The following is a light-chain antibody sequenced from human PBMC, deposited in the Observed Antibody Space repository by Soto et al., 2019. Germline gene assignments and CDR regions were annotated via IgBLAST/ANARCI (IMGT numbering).Light chain of an antibody. CDR3: CSYAGGGTFD. CDR2: EGT. Sequence: QSALTQPASVSGSPGQSITISCFGTSSDVGNYNLVSSFQQHPGKAPKLIIYEGTKRPSGISNRFSGSNSGNTAPLTISGLQTEDEAAYHCCSYAGGGTFDVGSGTKPTV. J-gene: IGLJ1*01. V-gene: IGLV2-23*01. CDR1: SSDVGNYNL.